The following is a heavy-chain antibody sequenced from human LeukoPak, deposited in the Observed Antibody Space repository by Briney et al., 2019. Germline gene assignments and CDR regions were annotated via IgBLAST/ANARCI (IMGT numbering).Heavy chain of an antibody. V-gene: IGHV3-23*01. CDR3: AKTVLPRGLAAAGNFDY. Sequence: GGSLRLSCAASGFTFSSYSMNWVRQAPGKGLEWVSAISGSGGSTYYADSVKGRFTISRDNSKNTLYLQMNSLRAEDTAVYYCAKTVLPRGLAAAGNFDYWGQGTLVTVSS. D-gene: IGHD6-13*01. CDR1: GFTFSSYS. CDR2: ISGSGGST. J-gene: IGHJ4*02.